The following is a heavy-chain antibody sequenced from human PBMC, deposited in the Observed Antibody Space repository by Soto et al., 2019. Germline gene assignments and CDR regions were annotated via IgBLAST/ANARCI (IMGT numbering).Heavy chain of an antibody. CDR1: VFTFSSYA. V-gene: IGHV3-30-3*01. D-gene: IGHD2-15*01. CDR2: ISYDGSNK. Sequence: PXGSLRLSCAASVFTFSSYAMHCVRHAPGKWLEWVAVISYDGSNKYYADSVKGRFTISRDNSKNTLYLQMNSLRAEDTAVYYCARDCSGGSCPSGVDYSYGMQVWGQGTTYTVSS. CDR3: ARDCSGGSCPSGVDYSYGMQV. J-gene: IGHJ6*02.